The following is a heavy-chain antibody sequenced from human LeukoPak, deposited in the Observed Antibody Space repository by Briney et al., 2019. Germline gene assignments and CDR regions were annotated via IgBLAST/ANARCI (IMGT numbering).Heavy chain of an antibody. CDR3: AKDPGGLLWFGELIDY. D-gene: IGHD3-10*01. Sequence: PGRSLRLSCAASGFTFSFSGMHWVRQAPGKGLEWVAVISYDGSNKYYADSVKGRFTISRDNSKNTLYLQMNSLRAEDTAVYYCAKDPGGLLWFGELIDYWGQGTLVTVSS. CDR2: ISYDGSNK. V-gene: IGHV3-30*18. CDR1: GFTFSFSG. J-gene: IGHJ4*02.